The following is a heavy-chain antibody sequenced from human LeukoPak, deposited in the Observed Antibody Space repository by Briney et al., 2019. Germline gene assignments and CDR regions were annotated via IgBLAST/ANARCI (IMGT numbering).Heavy chain of an antibody. CDR1: VSSRLTRW. Sequence: GGTLRLSCVASVSSRLTRWMNWLRQAPGKGLEWVAVITYDGSNKYYADSVKGRFTISRDNSKNTLYLQMNSLRAEDTAVYYCAEPQPPYDYGDNSYSEDVDIWGQGTMVTVSS. V-gene: IGHV3-30*18. CDR3: AEPQPPYDYGDNSYSEDVDI. D-gene: IGHD4-17*01. J-gene: IGHJ3*02. CDR2: ITYDGSNK.